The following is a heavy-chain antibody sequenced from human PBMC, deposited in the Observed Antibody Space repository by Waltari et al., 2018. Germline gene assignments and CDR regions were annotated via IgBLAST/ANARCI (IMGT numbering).Heavy chain of an antibody. J-gene: IGHJ2*01. V-gene: IGHV4-39*01. CDR3: VKTFNEYNYPRFFDF. CDR1: GDSISGNNAY. D-gene: IGHD3-16*01. CDR2: IFHTGKT. Sequence: QVHLQESGPGLVKPSETLSLTCTVSGDSISGNNAYWGWIRQPPGKGLEWIGSIFHTGKTGDNPSLKSRGTISVDTSKNQFSLKLSSVTGADTAVYYCVKTFNEYNYPRFFDFWGRGILVTVSS.